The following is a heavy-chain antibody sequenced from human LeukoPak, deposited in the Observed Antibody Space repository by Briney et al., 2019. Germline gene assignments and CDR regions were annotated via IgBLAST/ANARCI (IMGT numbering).Heavy chain of an antibody. CDR1: GYSFTTYW. CDR3: ARHENIGSRFDP. D-gene: IGHD6-13*01. CDR2: IYPGDSDV. Sequence: GESLKISCQGSGYSFTTYWMGWARQMPGKGLEWMGIIYPGDSDVRYSPSFQGQVTISVDTSISTAYLQWSSLKASDTAMYYCARHENIGSRFDPWGQGTLVTVSS. J-gene: IGHJ5*02. V-gene: IGHV5-51*01.